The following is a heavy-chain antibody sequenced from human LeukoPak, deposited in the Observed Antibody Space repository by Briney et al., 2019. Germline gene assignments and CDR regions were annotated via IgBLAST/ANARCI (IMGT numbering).Heavy chain of an antibody. V-gene: IGHV1-46*01. D-gene: IGHD3-16*01. J-gene: IGHJ6*03. CDR1: GYTFTSYY. CDR3: ARDRGEITSDYYYYMDV. CDR2: INPSGGST. Sequence: ASVTASCKASGYTFTSYYMHWVRQAPGQGLEWMGIINPSGGSTSYAQKFQGRVTMTRDMSTSTVYMELSSLRSEDTAVYYCARDRGEITSDYYYYMDVWGKGTTVTVSS.